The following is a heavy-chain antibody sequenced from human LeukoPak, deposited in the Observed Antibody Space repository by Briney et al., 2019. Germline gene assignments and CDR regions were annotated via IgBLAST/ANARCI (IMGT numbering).Heavy chain of an antibody. J-gene: IGHJ5*02. V-gene: IGHV1-18*01. CDR1: GYTFTSYG. CDR3: ARVGSPNDYYDSSGYYYVEWFDL. Sequence: GASVKVSCKASGYTFTSYGISWVRQAPGQGLEWMGWISAYNGNTNYAQKLQGRVTMTTDTSTSTAYMELRSLRSDDTAVYYCARVGSPNDYYDSSGYYYVEWFDLWGQGTLVTVSS. CDR2: ISAYNGNT. D-gene: IGHD3-22*01.